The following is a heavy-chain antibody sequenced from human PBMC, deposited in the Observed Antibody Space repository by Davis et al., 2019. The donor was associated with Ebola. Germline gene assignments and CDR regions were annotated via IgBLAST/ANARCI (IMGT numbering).Heavy chain of an antibody. CDR1: GGTFSSYA. CDR2: IIPIFGTA. Sequence: SVKVSCKASGGTFSSYAISWVRQAPGQGLEWMGGIIPIFGTANYSQKFRGRVTITADKSTSTAYMELSSLRSEDTAVYYCARVTTVMYYYGMDVWGQGTTVTVSS. V-gene: IGHV1-69*06. J-gene: IGHJ6*02. D-gene: IGHD4-17*01. CDR3: ARVTTVMYYYGMDV.